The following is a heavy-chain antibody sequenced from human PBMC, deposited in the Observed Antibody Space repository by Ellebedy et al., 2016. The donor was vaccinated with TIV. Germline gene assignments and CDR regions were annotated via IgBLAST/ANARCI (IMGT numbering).Heavy chain of an antibody. J-gene: IGHJ4*02. CDR2: INDRGSHI. CDR3: ARDPRPYLRFGYFDF. V-gene: IGHV3-21*01. Sequence: PGGSLRLSCAASGFTIRDYAMNWVRQAPGKGLEWVSSINDRGSHIYYTDSVKGRFTISRDNAKNSLFLQMNSLGADDTAVYYCARDPRPYLRFGYFDFWGQGTLVTVSS. D-gene: IGHD2-2*01. CDR1: GFTIRDYA.